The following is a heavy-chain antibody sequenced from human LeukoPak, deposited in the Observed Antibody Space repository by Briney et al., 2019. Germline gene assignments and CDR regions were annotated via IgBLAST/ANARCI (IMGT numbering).Heavy chain of an antibody. D-gene: IGHD3-3*01. Sequence: SQTLSLTCTVSGGSISSGSYYWSWIRQPAGKGLEWIGRIYTSGSTNYNPSLKSRVTISVDTSKNQFSLKLSSVTAADTAVYYCAAGVDFWSGYYFDYWGQGTLVTVSS. J-gene: IGHJ4*02. CDR1: GGSISSGSYY. CDR3: AAGVDFWSGYYFDY. CDR2: IYTSGST. V-gene: IGHV4-61*02.